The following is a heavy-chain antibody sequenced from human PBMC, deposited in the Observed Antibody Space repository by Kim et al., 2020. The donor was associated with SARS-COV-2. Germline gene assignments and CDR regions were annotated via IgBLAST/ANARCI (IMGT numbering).Heavy chain of an antibody. CDR3: AREARGVGAPNWFDP. J-gene: IGHJ5*02. Sequence: NPSLKSRVTYSVDTCKNRFSLRLSSLTAADTAVYYCAREARGVGAPNWFDPWGQGTRVTVSS. V-gene: IGHV4-59*01. D-gene: IGHD3-10*01.